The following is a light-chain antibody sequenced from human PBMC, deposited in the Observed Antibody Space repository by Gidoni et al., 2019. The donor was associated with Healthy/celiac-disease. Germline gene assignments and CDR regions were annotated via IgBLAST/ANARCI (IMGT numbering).Light chain of an antibody. CDR3: AAWDDSLNGHWV. CDR2: SNN. J-gene: IGLJ3*02. V-gene: IGLV1-44*01. Sequence: QSVLTQPPSASVTPGQRVTISCSGSRSTIGSNTVNWYQQLPGTAPTLLIYSNNQRPSGVPDRFSGSKSGTSASLAISGLQSEDEADYYCAAWDDSLNGHWVFGGGTKLTVL. CDR1: RSTIGSNT.